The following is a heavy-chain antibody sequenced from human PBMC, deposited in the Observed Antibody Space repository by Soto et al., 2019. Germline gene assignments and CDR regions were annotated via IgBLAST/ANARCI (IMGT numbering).Heavy chain of an antibody. J-gene: IGHJ4*02. CDR2: IIPIFGTA. Sequence: SVKVSCKASGGTFSSYAISWVRQAPGQGLEWMGGIIPIFGTANYAQKFQGRVTITADEATSTAYTELSSLRCEYTAVYYCARGPGGILTGSLGYWGQGTLVTVSS. CDR1: GGTFSSYA. D-gene: IGHD3-9*01. V-gene: IGHV1-69*13. CDR3: ARGPGGILTGSLGY.